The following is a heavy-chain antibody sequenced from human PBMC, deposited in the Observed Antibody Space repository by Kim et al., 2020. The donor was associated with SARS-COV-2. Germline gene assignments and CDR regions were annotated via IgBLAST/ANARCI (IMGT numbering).Heavy chain of an antibody. CDR1: GGSITSINW. D-gene: IGHD6-19*01. Sequence: SETLSLTCAVSGGSITSINWWNWVRQPPGKGLEWIGEIFHNGDTKYNPSLKSRVTMSVDKSNNEFSLRLDSVTAADTAVYFCARAFSVAVAGTYYYVMDVWGPGTTVTVSS. CDR2: IFHNGDT. V-gene: IGHV4-4*02. J-gene: IGHJ6*02. CDR3: ARAFSVAVAGTYYYVMDV.